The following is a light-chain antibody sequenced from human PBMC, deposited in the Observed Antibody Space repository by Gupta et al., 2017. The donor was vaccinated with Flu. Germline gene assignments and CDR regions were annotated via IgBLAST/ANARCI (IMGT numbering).Light chain of an antibody. J-gene: IGLJ3*02. CDR1: CAYFERNT. CDR2: SNN. CDR3: AAGDDSRNGRV. Sequence: QSVLTPPPSASGTPRQRSTVSFSGSCAYFERNTVNWYHQHPGTAPTLLIYSNNRQPSGVPAQFSGSKYGTSASLAISGLQPEDEADYYCAAGDDSRNGRVFGGGTKLTVL. V-gene: IGLV1-44*01.